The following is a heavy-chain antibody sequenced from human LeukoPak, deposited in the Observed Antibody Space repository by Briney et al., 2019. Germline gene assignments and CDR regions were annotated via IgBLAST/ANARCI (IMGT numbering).Heavy chain of an antibody. CDR2: AYYSGST. D-gene: IGHD1-20*01. J-gene: IGHJ4*02. Sequence: SETLSLTCTVSGGSISSYYWSWIRQPPGKGLEWIGYAYYSGSTNYNPSLKSRVTISVDTSKNQFSLRLSSVTAADSAVYYCARHHNWNYDYWGQGTLVTVSS. V-gene: IGHV4-59*08. CDR1: GGSISSYY. CDR3: ARHHNWNYDY.